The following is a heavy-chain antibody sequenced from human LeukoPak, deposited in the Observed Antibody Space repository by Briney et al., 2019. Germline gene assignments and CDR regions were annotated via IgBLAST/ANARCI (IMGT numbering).Heavy chain of an antibody. CDR1: GYTFTSYG. D-gene: IGHD3-22*01. CDR2: ISAYNGNT. V-gene: IGHV1-18*01. CDR3: ARKVVIYGDYYFDY. J-gene: IGHJ4*02. Sequence: ASVKVSCNASGYTFTSYGISWVRQAPGQGLEWMGWISAYNGNTNYAQKLQGRVTMTTDTSTSTAYMELRSLRSDDTAVYYCARKVVIYGDYYFDYWGQGTLVTVSS.